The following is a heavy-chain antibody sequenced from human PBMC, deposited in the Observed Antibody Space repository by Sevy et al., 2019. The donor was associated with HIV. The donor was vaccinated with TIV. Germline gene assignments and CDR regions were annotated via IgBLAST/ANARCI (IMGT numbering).Heavy chain of an antibody. D-gene: IGHD5-12*01. CDR1: GFTFSSYA. Sequence: GGSLRLSCAASGFTFSSYAMSWVRQAPGKGLEWVSAISGSGGSTYYADSVKGRLTISRDNSKNTLYLQMKSLRAEDTDLYYCAKVSRDGYMVLYYWGQGTPVTVSS. J-gene: IGHJ4*02. CDR3: AKVSRDGYMVLYY. V-gene: IGHV3-23*01. CDR2: ISGSGGST.